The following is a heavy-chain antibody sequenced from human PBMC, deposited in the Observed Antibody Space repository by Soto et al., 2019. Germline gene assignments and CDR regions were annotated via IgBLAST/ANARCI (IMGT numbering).Heavy chain of an antibody. Sequence: QVQLVQSGAEVKKPGASVKVSCKASGYTFSSYGLSWVRQAPGQGLEWMGWISTDNGNTNYAQKVQGRVMMTTDTSTSTASMELRSLRSDDTAVYYCARDRGVGSTTYYYYYGMDVWGQGTTVTVSS. CDR1: GYTFSSYG. CDR3: ARDRGVGSTTYYYYYGMDV. D-gene: IGHD1-26*01. CDR2: ISTDNGNT. J-gene: IGHJ6*02. V-gene: IGHV1-18*01.